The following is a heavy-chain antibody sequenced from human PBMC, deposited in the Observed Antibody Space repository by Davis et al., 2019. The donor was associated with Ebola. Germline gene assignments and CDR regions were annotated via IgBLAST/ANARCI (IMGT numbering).Heavy chain of an antibody. J-gene: IGHJ4*02. CDR2: ISYDGSNK. V-gene: IGHV3-30*18. D-gene: IGHD1-14*01. CDR1: GFTFSSYG. Sequence: GESLKISCAASGFTFSSYGMHWVRQAPGKGLEWVAVISYDGSNKYYADSVKGRFTISRDNSKNTLYLQMNSLRAEDTAVYYCAKVTGQRGYWGQGTLVTVSS. CDR3: AKVTGQRGY.